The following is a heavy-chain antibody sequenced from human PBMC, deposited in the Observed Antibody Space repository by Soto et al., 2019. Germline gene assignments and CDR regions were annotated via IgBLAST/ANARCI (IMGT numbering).Heavy chain of an antibody. CDR1: GGTFSSYA. J-gene: IGHJ4*02. V-gene: IGHV1-69*13. CDR2: IIPIFGTA. D-gene: IGHD3-22*01. Sequence: ASVKVSCKASGGTFSSYAISWVRQAPGQGLEWMGGIIPIFGTANYAQKFQGRVTITADESTSTAYMELSSLRSEDTAVYYCATTRGDSSGYPPIYYWGQGTLVTVPQ. CDR3: ATTRGDSSGYPPIYY.